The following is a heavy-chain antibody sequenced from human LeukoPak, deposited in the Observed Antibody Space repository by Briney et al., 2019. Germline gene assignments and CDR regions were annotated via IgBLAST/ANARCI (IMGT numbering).Heavy chain of an antibody. CDR3: ARVGATERFDY. CDR1: GGSISSYY. J-gene: IGHJ4*02. D-gene: IGHD1-26*01. CDR2: IYYSGST. V-gene: IGHV4-59*01. Sequence: SETLSLTCTVSGGSISSYYWSWIRQPPGKGLEWIGYIYYSGSTNYNPSLKSRVTISVDTSKNQFSLKLSSVTAADTAVYYCARVGATERFDYWGQGTLVTVSS.